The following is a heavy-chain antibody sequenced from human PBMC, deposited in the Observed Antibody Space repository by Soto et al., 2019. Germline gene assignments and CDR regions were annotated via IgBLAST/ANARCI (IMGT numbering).Heavy chain of an antibody. CDR3: AKANWVHVAAFHFDW. V-gene: IGHV3-23*01. CDR1: GFTFSSGA. CDR2: ISGSGGST. Sequence: EVQLLESGGGLVQPGGSLRLSCAASGFTFSSGAMSWVRQAPGKGLEWVATISGSGGSTSYAESVKGRFTISRDNSKNTLDLHMNNLRAEDTAVYYCAKANWVHVAAFHFDWWGQGTLVTVSS. D-gene: IGHD6-19*01. J-gene: IGHJ4*02.